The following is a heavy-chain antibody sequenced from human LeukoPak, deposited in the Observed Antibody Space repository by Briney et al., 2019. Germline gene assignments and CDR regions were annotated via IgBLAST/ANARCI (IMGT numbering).Heavy chain of an antibody. CDR2: ISGSGDST. Sequence: PGRSLRLSCAASGFTFSTFAMSWVRQAPGKGLEWVSSISGSGDSTYYADSVKGRFTISRDNSKNTLYLQMHSLRAEDTAVYYCAKVSQYDGSGYYYWGQGTLVTVSS. CDR3: AKVSQYDGSGYYY. D-gene: IGHD3-22*01. J-gene: IGHJ4*02. CDR1: GFTFSTFA. V-gene: IGHV3-23*01.